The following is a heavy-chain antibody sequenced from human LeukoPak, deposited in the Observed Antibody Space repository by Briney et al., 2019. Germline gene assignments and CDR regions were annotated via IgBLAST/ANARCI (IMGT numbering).Heavy chain of an antibody. CDR3: ARDIAAAGIFDY. Sequence: GGSLRLSCAASGFTFRTYWMSWVRQAPGKGLEWVANINQDGSEKFYVDSVKGRFTISRDNARNSLYLQMNSLRAEDTAVYYCARDIAAAGIFDYWGQGTLVTVSS. J-gene: IGHJ4*02. CDR1: GFTFRTYW. D-gene: IGHD6-13*01. CDR2: INQDGSEK. V-gene: IGHV3-7*01.